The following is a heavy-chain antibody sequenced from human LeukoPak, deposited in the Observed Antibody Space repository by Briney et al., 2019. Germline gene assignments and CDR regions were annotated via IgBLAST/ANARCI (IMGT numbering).Heavy chain of an antibody. CDR2: IYPGDSDT. CDR1: GYTFTSYW. Sequence: GESLKISCEGSGYTFTSYWIGWVRQMPGKGLEWMGIIYPGDSDTRNSPSFQGQVTISADKSISTAYLQWSSLKASDTAMYYCARPHYYGSGSNYFDYWGQGTLVTVSS. CDR3: ARPHYYGSGSNYFDY. J-gene: IGHJ4*02. D-gene: IGHD3-10*01. V-gene: IGHV5-51*01.